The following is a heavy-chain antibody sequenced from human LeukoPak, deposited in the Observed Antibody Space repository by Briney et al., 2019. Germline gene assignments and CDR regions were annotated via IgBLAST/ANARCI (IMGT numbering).Heavy chain of an antibody. J-gene: IGHJ6*03. CDR2: IYHSGRT. V-gene: IGHV4-38-2*02. CDR3: ARAIVSGYSYGYYYMDV. Sequence: PSETLSLTCTVSGYSISSGYYWGWIRQPTGKGLEWIGSIYHSGRTFYNPSLKSRVTISVDTSKNQFSLKLASVTAADTAVYYCARAIVSGYSYGYYYMDVWGKGTTVTVSS. CDR1: GYSISSGYY. D-gene: IGHD5-18*01.